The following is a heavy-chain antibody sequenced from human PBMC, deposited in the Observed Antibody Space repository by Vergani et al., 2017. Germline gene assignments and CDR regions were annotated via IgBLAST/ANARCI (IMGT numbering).Heavy chain of an antibody. CDR1: GFTFSDYY. CDR3: ARDDDGSGSYPTYYYYYYMDV. V-gene: IGHV3-11*01. CDR2: ISSSGSTI. J-gene: IGHJ6*03. Sequence: QVQLVESGGGLVKPGGSLRLSCAASGFTFSDYYMSWIRQAPGKGLEWVSYISSSGSTIYYADSVEGRFTISRDNAKNSLYLQMNSLRAEDTAVYYCARDDDGSGSYPTYYYYYYMDVWGKGTTVTVSS. D-gene: IGHD3-10*01.